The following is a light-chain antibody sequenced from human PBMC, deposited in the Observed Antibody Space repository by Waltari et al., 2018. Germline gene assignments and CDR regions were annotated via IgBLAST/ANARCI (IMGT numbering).Light chain of an antibody. J-gene: IGKJ1*01. CDR2: ATS. CDR1: LSIPNY. Sequence: DIQLTQSPSSLSASVGARLTITCRPSLSIPNYLNWYQQKPGKAPKLLIHATSSLHSGVPSRFSGSASGTHVNLTISGLELEDFATYFCQQSYSPPWTFGQGTKVE. V-gene: IGKV1-39*01. CDR3: QQSYSPPWT.